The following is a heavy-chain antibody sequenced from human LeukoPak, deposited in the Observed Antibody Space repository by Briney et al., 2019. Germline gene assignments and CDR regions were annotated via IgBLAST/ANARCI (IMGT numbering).Heavy chain of an antibody. V-gene: IGHV3-23*01. CDR2: ISGCGGST. Sequence: GGSLRLSCAASGFTFRSYAMSWVRHAPGKGLEWVSAISGCGGSTSYADSVKGRFTISRDNSKNTLYLQMNSLRADDTAVYYCAKEVGDCTNGVCYITPDYWGQGTLVTVSS. J-gene: IGHJ4*02. CDR1: GFTFRSYA. D-gene: IGHD2-8*01. CDR3: AKEVGDCTNGVCYITPDY.